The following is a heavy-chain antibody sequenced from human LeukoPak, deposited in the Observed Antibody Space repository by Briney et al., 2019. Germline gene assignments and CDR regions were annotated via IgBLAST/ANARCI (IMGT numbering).Heavy chain of an antibody. Sequence: GGSLRLSCAASGFTVSSNYMSWVRQAPGKGLEWVSVIYSGGSTYYADSVKGRFTISRDNSKNTLYLQMNSLRAEDTAVYYCAREIWDDSSDWGDAFDIWGQGTMVTVSS. CDR2: IYSGGST. D-gene: IGHD3-22*01. V-gene: IGHV3-53*01. CDR1: GFTVSSNY. J-gene: IGHJ3*02. CDR3: AREIWDDSSDWGDAFDI.